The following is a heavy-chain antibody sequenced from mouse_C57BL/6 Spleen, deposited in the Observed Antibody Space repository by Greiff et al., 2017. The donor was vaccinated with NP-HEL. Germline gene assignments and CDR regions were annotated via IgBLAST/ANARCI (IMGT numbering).Heavy chain of an antibody. D-gene: IGHD1-1*01. CDR2: IYPRSGNT. CDR1: GYTFTSYG. CDR3: ARWHYGSSPYFDV. Sequence: VQLQQSGAELARPGASVKLSCKASGYTFTSYGISWVKQRTGQGLEWIGEIYPRSGNTYYNEKFKGKATLTADKSSSTAYMELRSLTSEDSAVYFCARWHYGSSPYFDVWGTRTTVTVSS. V-gene: IGHV1-81*01. J-gene: IGHJ1*03.